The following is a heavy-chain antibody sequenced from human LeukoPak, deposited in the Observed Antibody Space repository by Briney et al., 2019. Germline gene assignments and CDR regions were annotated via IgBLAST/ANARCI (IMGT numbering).Heavy chain of an antibody. V-gene: IGHV4-38-2*01. D-gene: IGHD3-22*01. Sequence: SETLSLTCRVSNYSISSGYYWGWIRQPADTGLEWIGSISHSGNTSYNSSLKSRVTISLDTSKNQFSPKLNSVTAADTAVYYCARRQFGYKWFSPVEYWGQGILVTVSP. CDR3: ARRQFGYKWFSPVEY. J-gene: IGHJ4*02. CDR1: NYSISSGYY. CDR2: ISHSGNT.